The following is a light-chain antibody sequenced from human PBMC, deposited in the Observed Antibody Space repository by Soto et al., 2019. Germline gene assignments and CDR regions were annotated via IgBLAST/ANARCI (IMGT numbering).Light chain of an antibody. Sequence: DIQMTQSPATLSASVGDRVTITCRASQSVRSWLAWYQQKPGTAPKLLIFDASRLESGVPSRFSGSGSGTEFTLTISSLQPDDSATYYCQQYESHSETFGQGTKVDI. CDR3: QQYESHSET. V-gene: IGKV1-5*01. CDR1: QSVRSW. J-gene: IGKJ1*01. CDR2: DAS.